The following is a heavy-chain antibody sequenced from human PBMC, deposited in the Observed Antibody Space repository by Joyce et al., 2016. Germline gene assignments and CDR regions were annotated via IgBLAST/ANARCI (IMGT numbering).Heavy chain of an antibody. CDR2: ISSSSTTI. CDR1: GFTFFNYN. Sequence: VRLVESGGTSVQPGGSLRLSCAASGFTFFNYNMNWGRQGPGKGLEWLSYISSSSTTIYYADSVKGRFTISRDNGKNALYLQMNSLRDDDTAVYYCARDPTPPQFFVYGDFGDYWGQGTLVTVSA. D-gene: IGHD4-17*01. CDR3: ARDPTPPQFFVYGDFGDY. J-gene: IGHJ4*02. V-gene: IGHV3-48*02.